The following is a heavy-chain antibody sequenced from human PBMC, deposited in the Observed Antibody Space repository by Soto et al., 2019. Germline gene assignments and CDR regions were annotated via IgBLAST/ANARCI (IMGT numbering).Heavy chain of an antibody. Sequence: SVKVSCKASGGTFGSDAITWVRQAPGQGLEWVGRIIPIFGTTNYAQNLQGRVTISADKSTLTSYMELHSLTSDDTALYYCARDRTDSGYYTNWLDPWGRGTQVTVSS. J-gene: IGHJ5*02. V-gene: IGHV1-69*06. CDR2: IIPIFGTT. D-gene: IGHD3-22*01. CDR1: GGTFGSDA. CDR3: ARDRTDSGYYTNWLDP.